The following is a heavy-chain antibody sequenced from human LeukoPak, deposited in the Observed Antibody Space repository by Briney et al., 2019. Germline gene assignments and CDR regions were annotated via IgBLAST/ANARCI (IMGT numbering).Heavy chain of an antibody. V-gene: IGHV3-49*04. CDR1: GFTFGDYA. J-gene: IGHJ4*02. D-gene: IGHD3-3*01. Sequence: GGSLRLSCTASGFTFGDYAMSWVRQAPGKGLEWVGFIRSKAYGGTTEYAASVKGRFTISRDDSKSIAYLQMNSLKTEDTAVYYCTRAGYDFWGGYYTGMVGYYFDYWGQGTLVTVSS. CDR2: IRSKAYGGTT. CDR3: TRAGYDFWGGYYTGMVGYYFDY.